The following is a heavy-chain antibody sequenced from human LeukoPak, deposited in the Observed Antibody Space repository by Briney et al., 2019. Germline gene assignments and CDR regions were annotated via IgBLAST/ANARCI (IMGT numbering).Heavy chain of an antibody. CDR2: ISGSGDDT. D-gene: IGHD2-8*01. Sequence: PGGSLRLSCAASGFTFKNYAMTWVRQAPGKGLECVSAISGSGDDTYYADSVKGRFTISRDNSKITVYLQMNRLRAEDTAVYYCARDRHCVNGVCHSPPGMDVWGQGITVTVSS. J-gene: IGHJ6*02. CDR3: ARDRHCVNGVCHSPPGMDV. V-gene: IGHV3-23*01. CDR1: GFTFKNYA.